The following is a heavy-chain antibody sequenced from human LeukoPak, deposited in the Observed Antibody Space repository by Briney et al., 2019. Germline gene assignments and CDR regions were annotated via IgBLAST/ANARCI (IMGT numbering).Heavy chain of an antibody. CDR2: ISTTSGYI. CDR1: GFTFSSYS. CDR3: AREYYGFDY. D-gene: IGHD3-10*01. J-gene: IGHJ4*02. Sequence: PGGSLRLSCAASGFTFSSYSVNWVRQAPGKGLEWVSSISTTSGYIYYSDSVKGRFTISRDNAKNSLYLQMNSLRAEDTAVYYCAREYYGFDYWGQGTLVTVSS. V-gene: IGHV3-21*01.